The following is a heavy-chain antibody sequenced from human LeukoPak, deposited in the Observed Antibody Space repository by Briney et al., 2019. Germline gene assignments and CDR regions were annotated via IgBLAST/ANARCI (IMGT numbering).Heavy chain of an antibody. CDR2: VTPNSGNT. CDR3: ARIGVSGSYWDFDQ. CDR1: GDTFTEYF. J-gene: IGHJ4*02. Sequence: GASVKVSCKTSGDTFTEYFMHWVRQAPGQGGQGLEWMGWVTPNSGNTKYAQKFQGRVTMTRDTSISTAYMELSRLTSDDTAIYYCARIGVSGSYWDFDQWGQGTLVTVSS. D-gene: IGHD1-26*01. V-gene: IGHV1-2*02.